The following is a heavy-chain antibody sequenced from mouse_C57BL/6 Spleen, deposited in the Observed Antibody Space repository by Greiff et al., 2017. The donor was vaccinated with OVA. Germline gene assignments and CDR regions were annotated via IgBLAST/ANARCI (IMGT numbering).Heavy chain of an antibody. CDR3: VRGTVVRNYYAMDY. D-gene: IGHD1-1*01. Sequence: EVMLVESGGGLVQPKGSLKLSCAASGFTFNTYAMHWVRQAPGKGLEWVARIRSKSSNYATYYADSVKDRFTISRDDSQSMLYLQMNNLKTEDTAMYYCVRGTVVRNYYAMDYWGQGTSVTVSS. J-gene: IGHJ4*01. CDR1: GFTFNTYA. V-gene: IGHV10-3*01. CDR2: IRSKSSNYAT.